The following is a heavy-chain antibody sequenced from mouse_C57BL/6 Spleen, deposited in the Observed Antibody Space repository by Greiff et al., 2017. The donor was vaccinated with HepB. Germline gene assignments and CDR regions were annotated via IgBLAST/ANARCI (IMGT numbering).Heavy chain of an antibody. CDR3: AGTTWVTTGYFAV. Sequence: EVQLQQSGPELVKPGASVKISCKASGYTFTDYYMHWVKQRHGKSLEWIGDINPNNSGTSYNQKFKGKATLTVDKSSSTAYMQLRSLTSEDSAVYYCAGTTWVTTGYFAVWGTGTTVTVAS. D-gene: IGHD2-1*01. V-gene: IGHV1-26*01. CDR1: GYTFTDYY. J-gene: IGHJ1*03. CDR2: INPNNSGT.